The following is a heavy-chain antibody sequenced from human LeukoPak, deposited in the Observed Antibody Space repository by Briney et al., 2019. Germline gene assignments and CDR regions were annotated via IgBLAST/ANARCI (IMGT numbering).Heavy chain of an antibody. Sequence: ASVTVSCTASGYTFTGYYMHWVRQAPGQGLEWMGWINPYSGGTNYAQKFQGRVTMTRDTSISTAYMDLSRLRSDDTALYYCATQYYYDSSGYPSAWGQGTLVTVSS. V-gene: IGHV1-2*02. CDR1: GYTFTGYY. D-gene: IGHD3-22*01. CDR3: ATQYYYDSSGYPSA. CDR2: INPYSGGT. J-gene: IGHJ5*02.